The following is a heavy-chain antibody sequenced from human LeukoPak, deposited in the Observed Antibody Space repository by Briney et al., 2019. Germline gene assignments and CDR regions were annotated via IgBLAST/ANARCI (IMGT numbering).Heavy chain of an antibody. Sequence: ASVKVSCKASGYTFTGYYMHWVRQAPGQGLEWMGWINPNSGGTNYAQKFQGRVTMTRDTSISTAYMELGSLRSEDTAVYYCARVNYDFWSGYYIPPYYYYYYMDVWGKGTTVTVSS. J-gene: IGHJ6*03. CDR3: ARVNYDFWSGYYIPPYYYYYYMDV. D-gene: IGHD3-3*01. CDR2: INPNSGGT. V-gene: IGHV1-2*02. CDR1: GYTFTGYY.